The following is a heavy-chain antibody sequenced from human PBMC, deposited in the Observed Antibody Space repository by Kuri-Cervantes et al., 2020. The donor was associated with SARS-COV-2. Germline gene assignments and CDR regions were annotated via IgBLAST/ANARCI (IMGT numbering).Heavy chain of an antibody. Sequence: ASVKVSCKASGYTFTSYDINWVRQATGQGLEWMGWMNTNSGNTGYAQKFQGRVTVTRNTSISTAYMELGSLRYEDTAVYYCARGTTVVKVDIWGQGTMVTVSS. CDR2: MNTNSGNT. V-gene: IGHV1-8*01. D-gene: IGHD4-23*01. CDR1: GYTFTSYD. CDR3: ARGTTVVKVDI. J-gene: IGHJ3*02.